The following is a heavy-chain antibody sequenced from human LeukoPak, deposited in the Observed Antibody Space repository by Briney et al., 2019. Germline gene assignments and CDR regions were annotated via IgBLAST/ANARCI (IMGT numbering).Heavy chain of an antibody. CDR1: GFTFSSYA. CDR3: ASVAPNYYDSRGGDY. V-gene: IGHV3-23*01. CDR2: ISGSGGST. Sequence: PGGSLRLSCAASGFTFSSYAISWVRQAPGKGLEWVSAISGSGGSTYYADSVKGRFTISRDNSKNTLYLQMNSLRAEDTAVYYCASVAPNYYDSRGGDYWGQGTLVTVSS. J-gene: IGHJ4*02. D-gene: IGHD3-22*01.